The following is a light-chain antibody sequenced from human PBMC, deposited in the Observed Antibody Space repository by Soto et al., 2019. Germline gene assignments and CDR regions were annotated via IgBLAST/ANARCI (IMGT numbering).Light chain of an antibody. V-gene: IGKV1-39*01. J-gene: IGKJ5*01. CDR2: TAS. CDR3: QQGYSTPIT. CDR1: QSINSY. Sequence: DIQMTQSPSTVSGSVGDRVTITFRASQSINSYLNWYQQKPGKAPKPLIYTASSLQSGVPSRFTGSGSGTDFTLTISSLQPEDFATYYCQQGYSTPITFGQGHDWRL.